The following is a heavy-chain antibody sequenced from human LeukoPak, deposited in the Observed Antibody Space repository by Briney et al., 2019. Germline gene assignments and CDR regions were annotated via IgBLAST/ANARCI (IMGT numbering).Heavy chain of an antibody. CDR1: GYTFTSYY. V-gene: IGHV1-18*04. D-gene: IGHD4-23*01. Sequence: ASVKVSCKASGYTFTSYYMHWVRQAPGQGLEWMGWVSGYNGDTNYAQKVQGRVTMTIDTSTSTAYMDLGSLRSDDTAVYYCATNGGNYYYYYMDAWGKGTTVTASS. J-gene: IGHJ6*03. CDR3: ATNGGNYYYYYMDA. CDR2: VSGYNGDT.